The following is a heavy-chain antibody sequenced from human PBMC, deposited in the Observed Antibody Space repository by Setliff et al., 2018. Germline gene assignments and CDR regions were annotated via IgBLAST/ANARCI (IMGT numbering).Heavy chain of an antibody. CDR3: ARALASGSYYGQSSYYMDV. CDR2: IHTSEST. V-gene: IGHV4-4*08. D-gene: IGHD3-10*01. Sequence: SETLSLTCSVSGASISSYFWTWIRQPPGKGLEWIGNIHTSESTKYNPSLKSRVTISLDTSKRQFSLKLTSVTAADTAVYYRARALASGSYYGQSSYYMDVWGKGTTVTVSS. CDR1: GASISSYF. J-gene: IGHJ6*03.